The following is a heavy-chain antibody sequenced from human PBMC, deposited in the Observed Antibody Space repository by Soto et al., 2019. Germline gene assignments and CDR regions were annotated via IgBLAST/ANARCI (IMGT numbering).Heavy chain of an antibody. V-gene: IGHV1-2*04. CDR3: ARDRSGSYYYGMDA. D-gene: IGHD1-26*01. CDR2: INPNSGGT. Sequence: GASVKVSCKASGYTFTGYYMHWVRQAPGQGLEWMGWINPNSGGTNYAQKFQGWVTMTRDTSISTAYMELSRLRSEDTAVYYCARDRSGSYYYGMDAWGQGTTVTVSS. CDR1: GYTFTGYY. J-gene: IGHJ6*02.